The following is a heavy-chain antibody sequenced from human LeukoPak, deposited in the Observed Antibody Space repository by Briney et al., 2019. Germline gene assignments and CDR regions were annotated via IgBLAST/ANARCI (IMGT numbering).Heavy chain of an antibody. CDR3: ASGKYFYDDAGSVNRASRTALDL. D-gene: IGHD3-16*01. Sequence: GASVKVSCKVSGYTLTELSMHWVRQAPGKGLEWMGGFDPEDGETIYAQKFQGRVTMTEDTSTDTAYMELSSLRSEDTAVYYCASGKYFYDDAGSVNRASRTALDLWARGTMVIVSS. V-gene: IGHV1-24*01. CDR1: GYTLTELS. J-gene: IGHJ3*01. CDR2: FDPEDGET.